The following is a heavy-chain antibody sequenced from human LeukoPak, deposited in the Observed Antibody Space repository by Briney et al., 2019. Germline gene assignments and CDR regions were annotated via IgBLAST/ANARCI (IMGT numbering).Heavy chain of an antibody. CDR2: VSYDEINE. CDR3: ARETGSAVGSTDFDY. J-gene: IGHJ4*02. D-gene: IGHD4-17*01. CDR1: GFTFSSYA. Sequence: PRGSLRLSCAASGFTFSSYAMHWVRQAPGRGLEWVAVVSYDEINEYYADSVKGRFTISRDNSKNTLYLQMNSLRAEDTAVYYCARETGSAVGSTDFDYWGQGTLVTVSS. V-gene: IGHV3-30-3*01.